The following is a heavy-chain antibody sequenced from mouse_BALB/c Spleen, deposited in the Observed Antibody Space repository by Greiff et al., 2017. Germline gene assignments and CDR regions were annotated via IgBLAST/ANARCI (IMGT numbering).Heavy chain of an antibody. Sequence: DVQLQESGPGLVKPSQSLSLTCSVTGYSITSGYYWNWIRQFPGNKLEWMGYISYDGSNNYNPSLKNRISITRDTSKNQFFLKLNSVTTEDTATYHCARDYYGYVDYWGQGTTLTVSS. D-gene: IGHD1-1*01. J-gene: IGHJ2*01. CDR1: GYSITSGYY. CDR3: ARDYYGYVDY. V-gene: IGHV3-6*02. CDR2: ISYDGSN.